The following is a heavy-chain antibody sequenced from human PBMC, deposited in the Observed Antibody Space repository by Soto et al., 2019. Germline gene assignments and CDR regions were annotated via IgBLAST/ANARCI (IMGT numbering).Heavy chain of an antibody. CDR3: ARGFFDYGDFNDAFDI. D-gene: IGHD4-17*01. CDR2: ISSSSTI. Sequence: GGSLRLSCAASGFTFSSYSMNWVRQAPGKGLEWVSYISSSSTIYYADSVKGRFTISRDNAKNSLYLQMNSLRAEDTAVYYCARGFFDYGDFNDAFDIWGQGTMVTVSS. J-gene: IGHJ3*02. V-gene: IGHV3-48*01. CDR1: GFTFSSYS.